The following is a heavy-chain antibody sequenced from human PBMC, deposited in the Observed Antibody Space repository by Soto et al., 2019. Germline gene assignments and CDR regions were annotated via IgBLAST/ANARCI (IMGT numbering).Heavy chain of an antibody. CDR1: GFTFANYW. Sequence: EVHLAESGGGLVQPGGSLRLSCVASGFTFANYWMTWVRQAPGKEPERVANINNDGSETYYVDSVKGRFIISRDNTKNSLYLQMNSLRAADTAVFYCTRDRGWQTFDYWGQGTLVTVSS. J-gene: IGHJ4*02. D-gene: IGHD3-10*01. CDR3: TRDRGWQTFDY. CDR2: INNDGSET. V-gene: IGHV3-7*03.